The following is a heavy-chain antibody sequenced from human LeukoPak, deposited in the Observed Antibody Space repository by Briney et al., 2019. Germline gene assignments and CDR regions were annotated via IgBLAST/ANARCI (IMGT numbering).Heavy chain of an antibody. CDR1: GYTFTSYG. V-gene: IGHV1-8*03. D-gene: IGHD6-13*01. Sequence: ASVKVSCKASGYTFTSYGINWVRQATGQGLEWMGWMNPNSGNTGYAQKFQGRVTITRDMSTSTAYMELSSLRSEDTAVYYCAAQPRRYSSSWYGGDYWGQGTLVTVSS. J-gene: IGHJ4*02. CDR2: MNPNSGNT. CDR3: AAQPRRYSSSWYGGDY.